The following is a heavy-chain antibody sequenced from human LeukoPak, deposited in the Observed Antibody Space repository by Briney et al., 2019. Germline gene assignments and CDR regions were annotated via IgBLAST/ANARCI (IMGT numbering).Heavy chain of an antibody. CDR2: ISYDGSNK. V-gene: IGHV3-30*18. D-gene: IGHD2-8*01. CDR3: AKAAGILYSPRPLGY. Sequence: GGSLRLSCAASGFTFSSYGMHWVRQAPGKGREWVAVISYDGSNKYYADSVKGRFTISRDNSKNTLYLQMNSLRAEDTAVYYCAKAAGILYSPRPLGYWGQGTLVTVSS. J-gene: IGHJ4*02. CDR1: GFTFSSYG.